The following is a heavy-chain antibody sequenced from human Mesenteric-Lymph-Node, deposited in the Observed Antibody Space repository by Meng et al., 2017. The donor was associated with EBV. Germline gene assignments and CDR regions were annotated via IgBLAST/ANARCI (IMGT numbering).Heavy chain of an antibody. Sequence: LHAAEAGPGLVKPSETLSLPCIVSGGSVSSSSFYWGWIRQPPGKGLEWIWSIYYSGSIYYNPSLKSRVTISVDTSKNQFSLKLSSVTAADTAVYYCARTYYYDSSGYAPFDYWGQGTLVTVSS. CDR2: IYYSGSI. CDR1: GGSVSSSSFY. D-gene: IGHD3-22*01. J-gene: IGHJ4*02. CDR3: ARTYYYDSSGYAPFDY. V-gene: IGHV4-39*07.